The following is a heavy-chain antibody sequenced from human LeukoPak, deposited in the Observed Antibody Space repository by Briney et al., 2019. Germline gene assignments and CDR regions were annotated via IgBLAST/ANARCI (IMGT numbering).Heavy chain of an antibody. D-gene: IGHD6-13*01. Sequence: GGSLRLSCAASGFTFCFYIMNWVRQAPGKGLEWVSSISSSRSYIYYADSVKGRFTISRDNSKNTLYLHMNSLRAQDTAVYYCAKDRYSTQDWGQGTLVTVSS. CDR2: ISSSRSYI. CDR1: GFTFCFYI. V-gene: IGHV3-21*01. CDR3: AKDRYSTQD. J-gene: IGHJ4*02.